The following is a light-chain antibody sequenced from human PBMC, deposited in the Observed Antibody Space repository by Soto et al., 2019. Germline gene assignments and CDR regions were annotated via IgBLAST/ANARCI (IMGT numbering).Light chain of an antibody. V-gene: IGKV3-20*01. J-gene: IGKJ1*01. CDR1: QNVGGGL. CDR3: QQYADLPWT. Sequence: EIVLTQSPTTLSLSPGERAALSCRASQNVGGGLLAWYQQKPGQAPRLLIDGASSRSTGIPDRFSGSGSGTEFSLIISSLEPEDFAVYYCQQYADLPWTFGLGTRVEIK. CDR2: GAS.